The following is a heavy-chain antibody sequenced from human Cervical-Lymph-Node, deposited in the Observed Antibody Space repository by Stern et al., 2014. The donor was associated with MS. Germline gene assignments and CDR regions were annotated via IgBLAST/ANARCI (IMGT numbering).Heavy chain of an antibody. J-gene: IGHJ3*02. D-gene: IGHD3-3*01. CDR2: LCWDDDK. CDR3: VIHGAFDI. Sequence: QVTLRESGPTLVKPTQTLTLTCTFSGFSLSTSGVGVGWIRQPPGKALEWLALLCWDDDKRYSPSLKSRLTITKDTSKNQVVLTMTNMDPVDTATYGVVIHGAFDIWGQGTMVTVSS. CDR1: GFSLSTSGVG. V-gene: IGHV2-5*02.